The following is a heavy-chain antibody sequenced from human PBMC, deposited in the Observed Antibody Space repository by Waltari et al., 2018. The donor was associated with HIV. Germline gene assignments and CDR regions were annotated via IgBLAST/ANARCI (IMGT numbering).Heavy chain of an antibody. CDR2: LYFDSSIR. CDR1: GFMFSNYG. Sequence: QEQLMQSGGGVAQPGGSMRLSCAASGFMFSNYGMHWVRQTPGTGLEWVATLYFDSSIRYHADPVKGRFTISRDNLKNTLSLQMTKLKVDDTALYYCARGGRGFTGYDFALSQKPDSPFDVWGQGVLVRVSA. D-gene: IGHD5-12*01. CDR3: ARGGRGFTGYDFALSQKPDSPFDV. V-gene: IGHV3-33*01. J-gene: IGHJ4*02.